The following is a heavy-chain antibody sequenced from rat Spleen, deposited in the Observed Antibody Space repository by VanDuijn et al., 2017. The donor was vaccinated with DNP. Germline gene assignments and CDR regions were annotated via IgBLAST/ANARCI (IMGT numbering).Heavy chain of an antibody. CDR3: VRIGAVTGTVDY. Sequence: EVQLVESGGGLVQPGRSMKLSCAASGFTFSHNGMAWVRQAPKKGLEWVAYISYDGTSTYYRGSVKGRFTISRDKAKSTLYLQMDSIRSEETATYSCVRIGAVTGTVDYGGQGVMVTVSS. CDR2: ISYDGTST. CDR1: GFTFSHNG. D-gene: IGHD5-1*01. V-gene: IGHV5-22*01. J-gene: IGHJ2*01.